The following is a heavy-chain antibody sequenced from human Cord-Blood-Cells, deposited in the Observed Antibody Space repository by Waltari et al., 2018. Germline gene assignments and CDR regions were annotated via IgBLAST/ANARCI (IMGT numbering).Heavy chain of an antibody. V-gene: IGHV4-34*01. CDR2: SNHSGST. D-gene: IGHD3-3*01. CDR1: GGSFSAYY. CDR3: ARVGGPTYYDFWSGYYNWFDP. J-gene: IGHJ5*02. Sequence: QVQLQQWGAGLVKPWETLSLTCAAYGGSFSAYYWSWNRQPTGRGLQWIGESNHSGSTNYNPSLKRRVTISVDTSNNQFSLKLSSVTAADTAVYYCARVGGPTYYDFWSGYYNWFDPWGQGTLVTVSS.